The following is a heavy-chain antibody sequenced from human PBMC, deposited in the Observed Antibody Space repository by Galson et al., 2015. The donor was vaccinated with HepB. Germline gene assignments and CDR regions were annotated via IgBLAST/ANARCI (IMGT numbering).Heavy chain of an antibody. Sequence: SLRLSCAASGFTFSSYWMSWVRQAPGKGLEWVANMKQDGNEKYYVDSVKGRFTISRDNAKNSLYLQMNSLRAEDTAVYYCARGAKYYYDSSGYLDYYFDYWGQGTLVTVSS. CDR1: GFTFSSYW. V-gene: IGHV3-7*03. J-gene: IGHJ4*02. D-gene: IGHD3-22*01. CDR3: ARGAKYYYDSSGYLDYYFDY. CDR2: MKQDGNEK.